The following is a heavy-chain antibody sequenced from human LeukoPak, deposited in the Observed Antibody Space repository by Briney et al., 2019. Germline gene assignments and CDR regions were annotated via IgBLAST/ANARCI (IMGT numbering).Heavy chain of an antibody. V-gene: IGHV3-48*04. Sequence: PGGSLRLSCAASGFTFSSYSMNWVRQAPGKGLEWVSYISRSGSTIFYADSVKGRFTISRDNAKNSLYLQMNSLRAEDTAVYYCARGIAAAGTRYYYYMDVWGKGTTVTVSS. J-gene: IGHJ6*03. CDR2: ISRSGSTI. D-gene: IGHD6-13*01. CDR1: GFTFSSYS. CDR3: ARGIAAAGTRYYYYMDV.